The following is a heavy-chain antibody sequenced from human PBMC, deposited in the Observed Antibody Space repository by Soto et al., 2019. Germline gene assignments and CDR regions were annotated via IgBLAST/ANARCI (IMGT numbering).Heavy chain of an antibody. CDR2: MNPNSGNT. V-gene: IGHV1-8*01. D-gene: IGHD2-2*01. J-gene: IGHJ6*03. CDR3: ARNIVVVPAAIKGTFYYYYYMDV. CDR1: GYTFTSYD. Sequence: ASVKVSCKAAGYTFTSYDINWVRQATGQGLEWMGWMNPNSGNTGYAQKFQGRVTMTRNTSISTAYMELSSLRSEDTAVYYCARNIVVVPAAIKGTFYYYYYMDVWGKGTTVTVSS.